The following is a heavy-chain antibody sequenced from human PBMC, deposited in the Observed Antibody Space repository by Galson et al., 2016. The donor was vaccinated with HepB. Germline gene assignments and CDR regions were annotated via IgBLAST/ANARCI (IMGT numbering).Heavy chain of an antibody. Sequence: SLRLSCAVSGFTFSGYAMSWVRQAPGEGLEWVSTISANGLSTYYADSVKGRFVISRDNAKNILYLQINSLRTDDTAVYYCAKMREMATSKRALDYWGQGTLVTVSS. CDR1: GFTFSGYA. CDR3: AKMREMATSKRALDY. J-gene: IGHJ4*02. D-gene: IGHD5-24*01. CDR2: ISANGLST. V-gene: IGHV3-23*01.